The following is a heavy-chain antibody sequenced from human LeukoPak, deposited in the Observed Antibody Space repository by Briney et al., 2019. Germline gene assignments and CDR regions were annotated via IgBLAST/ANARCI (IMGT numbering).Heavy chain of an antibody. CDR1: GLTVSSNY. CDR3: ARGHYGSPYFYYGMNV. D-gene: IGHD3-10*01. J-gene: IGHJ6*02. V-gene: IGHV3-53*04. CDR2: IYSGGST. Sequence: GGSLRLSCAASGLTVSSNYMSWVRQAPGKGLEWVSVIYSGGSTYYADSVKGRFTTSRHNSKNTLYLQMNSLRAEDTALYYCARGHYGSPYFYYGMNVWGQGTTVTVS.